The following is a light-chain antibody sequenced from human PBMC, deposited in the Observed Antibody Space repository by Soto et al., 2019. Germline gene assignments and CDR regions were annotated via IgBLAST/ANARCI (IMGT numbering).Light chain of an antibody. CDR1: SSDVGGYNY. J-gene: IGLJ7*01. V-gene: IGLV2-8*01. CDR3: SSYAGSNNFV. CDR2: EVS. Sequence: QSALTQPPSASGSPGQSVTISCTGTSSDVGGYNYVSWYQQHPGKAPKLMICEVSERPSGVPDRFSGSKSSNTASLTVSGLQAEDEADYYCSSYAGSNNFVFGTGTQLTVL.